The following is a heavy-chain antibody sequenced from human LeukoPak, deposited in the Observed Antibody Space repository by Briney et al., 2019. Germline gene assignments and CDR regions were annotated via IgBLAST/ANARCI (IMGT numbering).Heavy chain of an antibody. Sequence: SETLSLTCAVYGGSFSGYYWSWIRQPPGKGLEWIGEINHSGSTNYNPSLKSRVTISVDTSKNQFSLELSSVTAADTAIYYCARDRVDSSGYYYYYGIDVWGQGTAVTVSS. V-gene: IGHV4-34*01. D-gene: IGHD3-22*01. J-gene: IGHJ6*02. CDR3: ARDRVDSSGYYYYYGIDV. CDR1: GGSFSGYY. CDR2: INHSGST.